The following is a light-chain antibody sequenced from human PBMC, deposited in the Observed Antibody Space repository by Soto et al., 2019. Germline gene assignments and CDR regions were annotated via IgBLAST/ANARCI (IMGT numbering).Light chain of an antibody. CDR1: QSISRY. Sequence: IVLTQSPGTLSLSPGERTTLSCRASQSISRYLAWYQQKPGQGPRILIYGESSRATGTPDRFSGSGSGTDFTLTINRLEPEDFALYYCQKYGSSPPTCGQGTKVDIK. J-gene: IGKJ1*01. CDR2: GES. CDR3: QKYGSSPPT. V-gene: IGKV3-20*01.